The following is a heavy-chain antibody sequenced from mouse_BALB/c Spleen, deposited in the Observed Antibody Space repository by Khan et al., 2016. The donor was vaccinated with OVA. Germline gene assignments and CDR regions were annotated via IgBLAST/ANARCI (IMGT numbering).Heavy chain of an antibody. CDR1: GYTFTSYV. D-gene: IGHD1-1*01. CDR2: IYPYNDAT. J-gene: IGHJ3*01. V-gene: IGHV1S136*01. CDR3: APVGSYYVSFLY. Sequence: EVQLQQSGPEVVKPGASVKLSCKASGYTFTSYVMHWVKQKPGQGLEWIGYIYPYNDATKYNEKLNGKVTLTSDRTSSTAYMELSSLTPEDSAVSYCAPVGSYYVSFLYWGQETLVTVAA.